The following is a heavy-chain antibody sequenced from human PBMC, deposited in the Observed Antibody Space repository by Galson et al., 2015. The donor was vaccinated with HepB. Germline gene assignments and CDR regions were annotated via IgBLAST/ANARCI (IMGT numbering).Heavy chain of an antibody. CDR2: INPNSGDT. D-gene: IGHD2-15*01. J-gene: IGHJ5*02. V-gene: IGHV1-2*04. Sequence: SVKVSCKASGYTFTGYYMHWVRQAPGQGLEWMGWINPNSGDTNYAQKFQGWVTMTRDTSISTAYMELSRLRSDDTAVYYCARESCSGGSCHNWFDPWGQGTLVTVSS. CDR1: GYTFTGYY. CDR3: ARESCSGGSCHNWFDP.